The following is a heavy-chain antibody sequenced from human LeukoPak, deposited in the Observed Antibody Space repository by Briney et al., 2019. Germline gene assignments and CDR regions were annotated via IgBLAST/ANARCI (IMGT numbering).Heavy chain of an antibody. D-gene: IGHD3-22*01. CDR2: IYSGGST. V-gene: IGHV3-66*01. Sequence: PGGSLRLSCAASGFTFSGYAMSWVRQAPGKGLEWVSVIYSGGSTYYADSVKGRFTISRDNSKNTLYLQMNSLRAEDTAVYYCARDRHDSSGFRGDYWGQGTLVTVSS. CDR1: GFTFSGYA. CDR3: ARDRHDSSGFRGDY. J-gene: IGHJ4*02.